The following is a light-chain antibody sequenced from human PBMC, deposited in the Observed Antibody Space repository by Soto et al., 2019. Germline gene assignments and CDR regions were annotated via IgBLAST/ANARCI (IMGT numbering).Light chain of an antibody. CDR3: SSYAGSTSVV. Sequence: QSVLTQPPSASGSPGQSVTISCTGTSSDVAGYNYVSWYQQHPGKAPKLMIYEVSKRPSGVPDRFSGSKSGNTASLTVSGLQAEDEADYYCSSYAGSTSVVFGGGTKLTVL. J-gene: IGLJ2*01. CDR1: SSDVAGYNY. V-gene: IGLV2-8*01. CDR2: EVS.